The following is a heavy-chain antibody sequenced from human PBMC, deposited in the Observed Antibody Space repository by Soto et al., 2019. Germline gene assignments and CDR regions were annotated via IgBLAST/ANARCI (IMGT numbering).Heavy chain of an antibody. CDR3: ARAKHGGSYYDNWFDP. Sequence: SETLSLTCAVSGGSISSSNWWSWVRQPPGKGLEWIGEIYHSGSTNYNPSLKSRVTISVDKSKNQFSLKLSSVTAADTAVYYCARAKHGGSYYDNWFDPWGQGTLVTVSS. CDR2: IYHSGST. CDR1: GGSISSSNW. V-gene: IGHV4-4*02. J-gene: IGHJ5*02. D-gene: IGHD1-26*01.